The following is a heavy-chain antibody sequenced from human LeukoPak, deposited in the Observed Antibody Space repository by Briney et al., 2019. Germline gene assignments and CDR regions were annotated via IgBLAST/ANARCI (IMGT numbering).Heavy chain of an antibody. D-gene: IGHD4-17*01. J-gene: IGHJ4*02. CDR3: ARGARTTVSIEYYFDY. V-gene: IGHV3-30*04. CDR2: ISYDGSNK. Sequence: GGSLRLSCVASGFTFRSYPMTWVRQAPGKGLEWVAVISYDGSNKYYADSVKGRFTISRDNSKNTLYLQMNSLRAEDTAVYYCARGARTTVSIEYYFDYWGQGTLVTVSS. CDR1: GFTFRSYP.